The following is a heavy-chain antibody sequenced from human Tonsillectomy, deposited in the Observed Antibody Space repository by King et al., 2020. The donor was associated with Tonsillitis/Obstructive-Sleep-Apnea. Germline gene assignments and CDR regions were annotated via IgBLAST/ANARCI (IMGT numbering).Heavy chain of an antibody. J-gene: IGHJ4*02. D-gene: IGHD3-16*01. CDR3: AREWKNWGNDY. Sequence: EVQLVESGGGLVQPGGSLRLSCAASGFTFSNYWMHWVRQAPGKGLVWVARISTDGSSTSYADSVKGRITISRDNAKNTLYLQMNSLRVEDTAVYYCAREWKNWGNDYWGQGTLVTVSS. CDR2: ISTDGSST. V-gene: IGHV3-74*01. CDR1: GFTFSNYW.